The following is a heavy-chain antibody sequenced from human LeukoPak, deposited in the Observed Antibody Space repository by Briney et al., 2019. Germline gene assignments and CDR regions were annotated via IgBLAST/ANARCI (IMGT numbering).Heavy chain of an antibody. V-gene: IGHV3-21*01. J-gene: IGHJ3*02. CDR1: GFTFSSYS. CDR3: ASEASPDSYGDPDALDI. Sequence: GGSLRLSCAASGFTFSSYSMSWVRQAPGKGLEWVSSISSSSSYIYYADSVKGRFTISRDNAKNSLYLQMNSLRAEDTAVYYCASEASPDSYGDPDALDIWGQGTMVTVSS. CDR2: ISSSSSYI. D-gene: IGHD4-17*01.